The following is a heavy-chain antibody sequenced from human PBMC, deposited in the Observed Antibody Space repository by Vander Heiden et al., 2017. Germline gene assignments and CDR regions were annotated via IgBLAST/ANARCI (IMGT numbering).Heavy chain of an antibody. J-gene: IGHJ4*02. CDR3: ARDANGSGSADY. CDR2: IWYDGSNK. V-gene: IGHV3-33*01. Sequence: QVQLVESGGGVVQPGRSLRLTCAASGFTFSSYGMHWGRQAPGKGLEWVAVIWYDGSNKYYADSVKGRFTISRDNSKNTLYLQMNSLRAEDTAVYYCARDANGSGSADYWGQGTLVTVSS. CDR1: GFTFSSYG. D-gene: IGHD3-10*01.